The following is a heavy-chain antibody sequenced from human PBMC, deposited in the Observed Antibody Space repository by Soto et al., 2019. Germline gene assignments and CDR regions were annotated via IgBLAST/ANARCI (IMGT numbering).Heavy chain of an antibody. CDR3: ARDVGDEYCRSPRRDGNLDN. Sequence: QVQLVQSGAEVKKPGAAVKVSCLASGYIFTMYGISWVRQAPGQGPEWMGWISDFNGDTNYAQTLQGGVTMSRDTPTNTAYMELRSLTSDGTAVYYCARDVGDEYCRSPRRDGNLDNWGQGTLVTVSS. CDR2: ISDFNGDT. D-gene: IGHD2-2*01. CDR1: GYIFTMYG. V-gene: IGHV1-18*01. J-gene: IGHJ4*02.